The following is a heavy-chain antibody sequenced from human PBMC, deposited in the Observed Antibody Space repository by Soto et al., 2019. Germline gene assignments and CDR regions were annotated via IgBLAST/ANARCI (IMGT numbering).Heavy chain of an antibody. CDR2: IKQDGSEK. D-gene: IGHD2-2*01. V-gene: IGHV3-7*05. CDR1: GFTFSSYW. Sequence: GGSLRPSCAASGFTFSSYWMSWVRQAPGKGLEWVANIKQDGSEKYYVDSVKGRFTISRDNAKNSLYLQMNSLRAEDTAVYYCARDADIVVVPAYFDYWGQGTLVTVSS. J-gene: IGHJ4*02. CDR3: ARDADIVVVPAYFDY.